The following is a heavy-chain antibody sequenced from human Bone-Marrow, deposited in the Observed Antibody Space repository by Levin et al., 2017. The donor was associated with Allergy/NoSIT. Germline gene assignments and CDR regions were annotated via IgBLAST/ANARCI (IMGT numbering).Heavy chain of an antibody. CDR2: IYYSGTT. J-gene: IGHJ4*02. CDR3: ARTVGYCSSATCYYYFDY. D-gene: IGHD2-2*01. V-gene: IGHV4-31*03. Sequence: SPTLSLPCTVSGGSISSGGYYWSWIRQRPGEGLEWTGYIYYSGTTYYSPSLQSRLTISIDTSKNQFSLTVRSVTAADTAVYYCARTVGYCSSATCYYYFDYWGQGTLVTVSS. CDR1: GGSISSGGYY.